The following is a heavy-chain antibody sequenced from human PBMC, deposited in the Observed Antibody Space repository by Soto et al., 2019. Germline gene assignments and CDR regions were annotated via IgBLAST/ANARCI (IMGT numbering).Heavy chain of an antibody. CDR3: ARERASAGSGWFDP. J-gene: IGHJ5*02. Sequence: LSLTCAVSGGSISSNNWWSWVRQSPGKDLEWIGEIYQTGNTNYNPSLKSRVTISLDKSKNQFSLKLTSVTAADTAVYYCARERASAGSGWFDPWGQGTLVIVAS. CDR1: GGSISSNNW. CDR2: IYQTGNT. D-gene: IGHD3-10*01. V-gene: IGHV4-4*02.